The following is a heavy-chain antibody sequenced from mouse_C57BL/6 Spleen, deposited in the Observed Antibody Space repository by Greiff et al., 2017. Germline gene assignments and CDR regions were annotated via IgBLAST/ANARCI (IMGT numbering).Heavy chain of an antibody. CDR1: GFNIKDYY. CDR2: IDPEDGET. CDR3: ARAGGLRGGFAY. Sequence: VQLKQSGAELVKPGASVKLSCTASGFNIKDYYMHWVKQRTEQGLEWIGRIDPEDGETKYAPKFPGKATITADTSSNTAYLQLGSLTSEDTAVYYCARAGGLRGGFAYWGQGTLVTVSA. V-gene: IGHV14-2*01. J-gene: IGHJ3*01. D-gene: IGHD2-4*01.